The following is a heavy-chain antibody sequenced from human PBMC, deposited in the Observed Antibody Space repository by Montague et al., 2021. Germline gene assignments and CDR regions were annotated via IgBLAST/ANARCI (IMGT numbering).Heavy chain of an antibody. J-gene: IGHJ5*02. CDR3: AKQDYFVSGTSYKGFDP. Sequence: LSLTCTVSSGSIFHAHWSWVRQPPGKGLEWLGSLSYGGATSNNPSLQSRVTMSIDTSTNQFSLKLRFVTAADTAVYYCAKQDYFVSGTSYKGFDPWGQGILVTVSS. D-gene: IGHD3-10*01. CDR2: LSYGGAT. CDR1: SGSIFHAH. V-gene: IGHV4-59*08.